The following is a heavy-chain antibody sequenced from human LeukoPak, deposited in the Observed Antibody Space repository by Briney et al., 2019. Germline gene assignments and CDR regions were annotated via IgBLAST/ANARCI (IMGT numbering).Heavy chain of an antibody. Sequence: AGGSLRLSCAASGFTFSSYAMSWVRQAPGKGLEWVSAISGSGGSTYYADSVKGRFTISRDNSKNTLYLQMNSLRAEDTAVYYCAILNYSGSGSYTDYWGQGTLVTVSS. D-gene: IGHD3-10*01. CDR2: ISGSGGST. CDR3: AILNYSGSGSYTDY. CDR1: GFTFSSYA. J-gene: IGHJ4*02. V-gene: IGHV3-23*01.